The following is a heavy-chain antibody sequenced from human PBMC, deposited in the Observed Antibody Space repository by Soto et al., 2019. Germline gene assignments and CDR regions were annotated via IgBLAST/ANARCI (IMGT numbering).Heavy chain of an antibody. Sequence: QITLNESGPTVVRPTEPLTLTCRFSGFSLTTSGVGVGWIRQSPGKAPEWLALIYWDDDKCYSASLKSRLTIAKDTSKNQVVLTVSDLDPTDTATYYCAHRVLRTVFGLVTTTAIYFDFWGQGTPVAVSS. CDR1: GFSLTTSGVG. CDR2: IYWDDDK. CDR3: AHRVLRTVFGLVTTTAIYFDF. J-gene: IGHJ4*02. D-gene: IGHD3-3*01. V-gene: IGHV2-5*02.